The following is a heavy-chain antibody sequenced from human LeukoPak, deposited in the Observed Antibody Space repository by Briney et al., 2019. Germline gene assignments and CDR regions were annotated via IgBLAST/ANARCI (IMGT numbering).Heavy chain of an antibody. J-gene: IGHJ4*02. CDR3: ARDLSIAARPDYFDY. V-gene: IGHV3-48*01. D-gene: IGHD6-6*01. CDR1: GFTFSSYS. CDR2: ISSSSSTI. Sequence: GGSLRLSCAASGFTFSSYSMNWVRHAPGKGLEWVSYISSSSSTIYYADSVKGRFTISRDNAKNSLYLQMNSLRAEDTAVYYCARDLSIAARPDYFDYWGQGTLVTVSS.